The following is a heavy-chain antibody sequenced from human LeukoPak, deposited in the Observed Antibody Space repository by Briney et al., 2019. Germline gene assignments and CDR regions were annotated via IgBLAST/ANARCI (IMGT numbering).Heavy chain of an antibody. CDR3: AREEPGASSGYYYARCYFDY. V-gene: IGHV1-69*04. J-gene: IGHJ4*02. D-gene: IGHD3-22*01. CDR1: GGTFSSYA. Sequence: GASVKVSCKASGGTFSSYAISWVRQAPGQGLERMGRIIPILGIANYAQKFQGRVTITADKSTSTAYMELSSLRSEDTAVYYCAREEPGASSGYYYARCYFDYWGQGTLVTVSS. CDR2: IIPILGIA.